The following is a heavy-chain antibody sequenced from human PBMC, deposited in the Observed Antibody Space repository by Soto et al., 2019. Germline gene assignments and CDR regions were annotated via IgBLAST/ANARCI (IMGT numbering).Heavy chain of an antibody. CDR2: INPDSGAT. Sequence: HEHLVQSGSEVKRPGASLKVSCKASGYSFTGYYIHWVRQAPGQGLEWMGWINPDSGATNYAQNFRGSVSLTSDTSISTASMYLTSLTSDDTAVYYCARGVYGTGGYPFPYVDYWGQGTLVIVSS. D-gene: IGHD2-8*02. J-gene: IGHJ4*02. V-gene: IGHV1-2*02. CDR3: ARGVYGTGGYPFPYVDY. CDR1: GYSFTGYY.